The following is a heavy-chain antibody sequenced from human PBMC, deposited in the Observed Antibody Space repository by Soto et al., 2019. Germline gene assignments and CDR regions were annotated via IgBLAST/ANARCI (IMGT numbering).Heavy chain of an antibody. CDR3: AKSPYSSSWYDYYYYGMDV. Sequence: GGSLRLSCAASGFTFSSYAMSRVRQAPGKGLEWVSAISGSGGSTYYADSVKGRFTISRDNSKNTLYLQMNSLRAEDTAVYYCAKSPYSSSWYDYYYYGMDVWGQGTTVTVSS. V-gene: IGHV3-23*01. CDR2: ISGSGGST. CDR1: GFTFSSYA. J-gene: IGHJ6*02. D-gene: IGHD6-13*01.